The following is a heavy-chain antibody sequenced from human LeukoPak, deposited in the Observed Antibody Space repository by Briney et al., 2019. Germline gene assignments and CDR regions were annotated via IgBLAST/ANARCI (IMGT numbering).Heavy chain of an antibody. Sequence: SQTLSLTCTVSGGSISGGGHYWSWIRQPPGKGLECIGSIYYSGTTYYNPSLKSRVTISVDTSKNQFSLNLNSVTAADTAVYYCATQVGAARTYFDYWGQGTLVTVSS. CDR1: GGSISGGGHY. D-gene: IGHD6-6*01. CDR2: IYYSGTT. CDR3: ATQVGAARTYFDY. V-gene: IGHV4-39*01. J-gene: IGHJ4*02.